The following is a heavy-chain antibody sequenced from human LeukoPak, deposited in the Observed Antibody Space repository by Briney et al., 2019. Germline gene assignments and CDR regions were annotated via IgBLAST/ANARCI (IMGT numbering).Heavy chain of an antibody. Sequence: SETLSLTCTASGGSISSYYWSWIRQPPGKGLEWIGYIYYSGSTNYSPSLKSRVTISVDTSKNQFSLKLSSVTAEDTAVYYCARDRAYCGGDCSSYYYYYMDVWGKGTTVTVSS. J-gene: IGHJ6*03. CDR3: ARDRAYCGGDCSSYYYYYMDV. CDR1: GGSISSYY. CDR2: IYYSGST. V-gene: IGHV4-59*01. D-gene: IGHD2-21*02.